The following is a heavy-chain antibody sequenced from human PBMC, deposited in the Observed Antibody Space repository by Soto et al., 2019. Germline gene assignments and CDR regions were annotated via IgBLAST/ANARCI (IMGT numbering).Heavy chain of an antibody. D-gene: IGHD1-26*01. CDR3: ARDLLGASDY. V-gene: IGHV4-4*02. J-gene: IGHJ4*02. CDR1: GASISSDNW. Sequence: SETLSLTCVVSGASISSDNWWSWVRQPPGKGLEWIGQIYHSGTPIYNPSLKSRVTISVDKSKNHFSLKLSSVTAADTAVYYCARDLLGASDYWGQGILVTVS. CDR2: IYHSGTP.